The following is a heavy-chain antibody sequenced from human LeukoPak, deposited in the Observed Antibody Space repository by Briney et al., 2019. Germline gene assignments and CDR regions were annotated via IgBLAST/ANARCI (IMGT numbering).Heavy chain of an antibody. CDR1: GFTFSSYG. V-gene: IGHV3-30*03. J-gene: IGHJ4*02. CDR2: ISYDGSNK. CDR3: AAAPLLLY. D-gene: IGHD2-15*01. Sequence: GGSLRLSCAASGFTFSSYGMHWVRQAPGKGLEWVAVISYDGSNKYYADSVKGRFTISRDNSKNTLYLQMNSLRAEDTAVFYCAAAPLLLYWGQGTLVTVSS.